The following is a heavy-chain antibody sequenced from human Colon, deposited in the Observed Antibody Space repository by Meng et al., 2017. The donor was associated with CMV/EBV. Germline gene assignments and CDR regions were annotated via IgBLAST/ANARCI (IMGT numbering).Heavy chain of an antibody. CDR3: ARDKGFLGGTFDY. D-gene: IGHD1-26*01. V-gene: IGHV3-21*01. Sequence: SLSPSCATSGFTFSSYTMHWVRQAPGKGLEWVSSISTSGTKSYYADSVKGRFTVSRDDARDSLYLQLNSLRAEDTALYYCARDKGFLGGTFDYWGQGTPVTVSS. J-gene: IGHJ4*02. CDR2: ISTSGTKS. CDR1: GFTFSSYT.